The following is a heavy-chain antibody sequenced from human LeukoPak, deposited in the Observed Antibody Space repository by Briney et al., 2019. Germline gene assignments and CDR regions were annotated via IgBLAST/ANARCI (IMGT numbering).Heavy chain of an antibody. J-gene: IGHJ4*02. CDR2: IIPILGIA. CDR1: GGTFSSYA. D-gene: IGHD6-13*01. Sequence: GSSVKVSCKGSGGTFSSYAISWVRQAPGQGLEWMGRIIPILGIANYAQKFQGRVTITADKSTSTAYMELSSLRSEDTAVYYCAREIAAAGTERGVFDYWGQGTLVTVSS. V-gene: IGHV1-69*04. CDR3: AREIAAAGTERGVFDY.